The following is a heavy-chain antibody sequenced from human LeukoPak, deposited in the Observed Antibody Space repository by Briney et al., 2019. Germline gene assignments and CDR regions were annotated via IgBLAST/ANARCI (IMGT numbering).Heavy chain of an antibody. V-gene: IGHV3-53*01. J-gene: IGHJ4*02. CDR3: ARDQEAGIGY. CDR1: GFTVSSNY. Sequence: GGSLRLSCAASGFTVSSNYMSWVRQAPGKGLEWVSVIYSGGSTYYADSVKGRFTIPRARSKNTLYLQMNSLIAEDTAVYYCARDQEAGIGYWGQGTLVTVSS. CDR2: IYSGGST. D-gene: IGHD6-19*01.